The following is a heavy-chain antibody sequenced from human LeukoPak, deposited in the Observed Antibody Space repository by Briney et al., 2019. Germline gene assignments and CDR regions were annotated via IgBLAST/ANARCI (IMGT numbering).Heavy chain of an antibody. J-gene: IGHJ6*02. CDR1: GGSISSYY. D-gene: IGHD4-23*01. V-gene: IGHV4-59*01. CDR2: IYYSGST. Sequence: SETLSLTCTVSGGSISSYYWSWIRQPPGKGLEWSGYIYYSGSTNYNPSLKSRVTISVDTSKNQFSLKLSSVTAADTAVYYCARRAYGGNSSYYYYDMDVWGQGTTVTVSS. CDR3: ARRAYGGNSSYYYYDMDV.